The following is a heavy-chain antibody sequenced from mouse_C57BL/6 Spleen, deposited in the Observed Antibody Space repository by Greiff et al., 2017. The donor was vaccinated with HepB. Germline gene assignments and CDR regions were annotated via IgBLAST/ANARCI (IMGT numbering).Heavy chain of an antibody. V-gene: IGHV1-42*01. J-gene: IGHJ1*03. CDR2: INPSTGGT. D-gene: IGHD2-4*01. CDR3: ARRWGLRQDWYFDV. Sequence: VHVKQSGPELVKPGASVKISCKASGYSFTGYYMNWVKQSPEKSLEWIGEINPSTGGTTYNQKFKAKATLTVDKSSSTAYMQLKSLTSEDSAVYYCARRWGLRQDWYFDVWGTGTTVTVSS. CDR1: GYSFTGYY.